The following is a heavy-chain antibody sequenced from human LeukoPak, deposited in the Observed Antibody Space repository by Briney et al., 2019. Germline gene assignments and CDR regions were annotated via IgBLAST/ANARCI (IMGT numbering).Heavy chain of an antibody. Sequence: SETLSLTCTLASGSMSSGDFRWTWIRQSPGKGLEWIGYVYYTGRANYNPSLSSRVTISVDTSKNQFSLKLSSVTAADTAVYYCAREPGYCSGGSCYPLDYYGMDVWGQGTTVTVSS. CDR2: VYYTGRA. CDR3: AREPGYCSGGSCYPLDYYGMDV. V-gene: IGHV4-30-4*02. J-gene: IGHJ6*02. D-gene: IGHD2-15*01. CDR1: SGSMSSGDFR.